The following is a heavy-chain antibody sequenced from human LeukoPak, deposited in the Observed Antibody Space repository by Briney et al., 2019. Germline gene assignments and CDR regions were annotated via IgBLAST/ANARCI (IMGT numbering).Heavy chain of an antibody. CDR1: GGSISSYY. CDR2: IYTSGST. J-gene: IGHJ5*02. V-gene: IGHV4-4*09. CDR3: ARHVGGWFDP. Sequence: SETLSLTCTASGGSISSYYWSWIRQPPGKGLEWIGYIYTSGSTNYNPSLKSRVTISVDTSKNQFSLKLSSVTAADTAVYYCARHVGGWFDPWGQGTLVTVSS.